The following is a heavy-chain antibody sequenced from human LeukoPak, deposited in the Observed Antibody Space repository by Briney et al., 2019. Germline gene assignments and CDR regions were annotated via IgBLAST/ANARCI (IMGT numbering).Heavy chain of an antibody. CDR1: GYSFTSYW. Sequence: GESLEISCKGSGYSFTSYWNGWVPQMPGKGLGLMVIIYPGDSDTRYRPSFAGQVNISADKSISTAYLQWSSLKASDTAMYYCARTTITVVAATIPFDYWGQGTLVTVSS. V-gene: IGHV5-51*01. D-gene: IGHD2-15*01. CDR3: ARTTITVVAATIPFDY. CDR2: IYPGDSDT. J-gene: IGHJ4*02.